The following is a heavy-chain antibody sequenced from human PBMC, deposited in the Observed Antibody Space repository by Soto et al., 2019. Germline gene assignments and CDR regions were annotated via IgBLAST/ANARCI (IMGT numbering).Heavy chain of an antibody. V-gene: IGHV4-59*01. Sequence: QVQLQESGPGLLKPSETLSLTCSVSGDSMTGANWGWFRQSPEKGLEWIGYIDYSGSTNYNPSLRSRITITIDTSSNQFPLNLASVTAADAAVYYCTRARYGDHFDSWGQGTLVTVSS. D-gene: IGHD4-17*01. CDR3: TRARYGDHFDS. J-gene: IGHJ4*02. CDR1: GDSMTGAN. CDR2: IDYSGST.